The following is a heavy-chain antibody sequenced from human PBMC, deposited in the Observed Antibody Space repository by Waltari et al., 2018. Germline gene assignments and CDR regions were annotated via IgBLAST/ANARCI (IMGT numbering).Heavy chain of an antibody. J-gene: IGHJ4*02. CDR1: GFTVSSNY. CDR2: IYSGGNI. V-gene: IGHV3-53*01. D-gene: IGHD2-15*01. Sequence: EVQLVESGGGLIQPGGSLRLSCAASGFTVSSNYMSWIRQAPGKGLDYVSTIYSGGNIYYRDSVRGRFTISRDNSNNTLYLQMNSLRAEDTAVYYCARGGDDDIGYPFDHWGQGTLVTVSS. CDR3: ARGGDDDIGYPFDH.